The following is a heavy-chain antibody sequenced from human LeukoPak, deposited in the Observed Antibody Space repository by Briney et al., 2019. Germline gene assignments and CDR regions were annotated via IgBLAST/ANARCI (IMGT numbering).Heavy chain of an antibody. J-gene: IGHJ4*02. D-gene: IGHD2-21*02. V-gene: IGHV3-53*01. CDR3: ARGGAYCGGDCYLN. CDR1: GFTVSSNY. Sequence: PGGSLRLSCAATGFTVSSNYMSWVRQAPGKGLEWVSVIYSGGSTYYADSVKGRFTISRDNSKNTLYLQMNSLRAEDTAVYYCARGGAYCGGDCYLNWGQGTLVTVSS. CDR2: IYSGGST.